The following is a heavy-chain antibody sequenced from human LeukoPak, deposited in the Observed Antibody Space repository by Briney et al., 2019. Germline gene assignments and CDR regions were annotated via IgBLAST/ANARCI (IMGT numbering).Heavy chain of an antibody. D-gene: IGHD2-21*01. CDR2: IYHSGST. Sequence: PSETLSLTCTVSGGSISSGGYYWSWIRQPPGKGLEWIGYIYHSGSTYYNPSLKNRVTISVDRSKNQFSLKLSSLTAADTAVYYCARAGAIPELDAFDIWGQGTMVTVSS. V-gene: IGHV4-30-2*01. CDR1: GGSISSGGYY. J-gene: IGHJ3*02. CDR3: ARAGAIPELDAFDI.